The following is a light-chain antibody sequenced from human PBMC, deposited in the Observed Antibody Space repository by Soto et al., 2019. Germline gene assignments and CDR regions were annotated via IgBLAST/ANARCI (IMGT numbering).Light chain of an antibody. CDR2: EVS. J-gene: IGLJ2*01. Sequence: QSVLTQPPSASGSPGQSVAISCTGTSSDIGAYKFVSWYQQHPGKAPKLIIYEVSIRPSGVPDRFSGSKSGNMASLTVSGLLAEDEADYYCSLYAGTHSVVFGGGTKLTVL. V-gene: IGLV2-8*01. CDR1: SSDIGAYKF. CDR3: SLYAGTHSVV.